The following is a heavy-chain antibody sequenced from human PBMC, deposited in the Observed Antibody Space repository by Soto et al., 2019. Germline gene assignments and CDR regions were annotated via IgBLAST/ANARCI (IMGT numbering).Heavy chain of an antibody. J-gene: IGHJ6*02. D-gene: IGHD2-15*01. CDR2: IYPGDPDT. CDR1: GYRFNSFW. V-gene: IGHV5-51*01. Sequence: GESLKISCKASGYRFNSFWIGWVRQMPGKGLEWMGIIYPGDPDTIYSPSFQGQVTISADKSFNTAYLQWSSLKASDTAMYYCGRSYRSGGNLCYFAMDVWGQGTTVTVSS. CDR3: GRSYRSGGNLCYFAMDV.